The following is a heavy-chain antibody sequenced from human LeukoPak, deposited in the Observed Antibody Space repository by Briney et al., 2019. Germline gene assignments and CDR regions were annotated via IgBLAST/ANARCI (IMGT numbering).Heavy chain of an antibody. Sequence: PGGSLRLSCAASGFTVSSNCMSWVRRAPGKGLEWVSVIYSGGSTYYADSVKGRFTISRDNSKNTLYLQMNSLRAEDTAVYYCARDSEDLDYYYGMDVWGKGTTVTVSS. D-gene: IGHD2-15*01. J-gene: IGHJ6*04. CDR3: ARDSEDLDYYYGMDV. CDR2: IYSGGST. CDR1: GFTVSSNC. V-gene: IGHV3-53*01.